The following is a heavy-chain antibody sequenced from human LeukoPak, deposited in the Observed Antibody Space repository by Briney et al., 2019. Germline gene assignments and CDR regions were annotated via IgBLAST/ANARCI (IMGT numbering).Heavy chain of an antibody. CDR3: AKRGGTSSTVTTRDYYYYYYMDV. J-gene: IGHJ6*03. D-gene: IGHD4-17*01. Sequence: GGSLRLSCAASGFTFSSYWMNWVRQAPGKGVEWVAFIRYDGSNKYYADSVKGRFTISRDNSKNTLYLQMNSLRAEDTAVYYCAKRGGTSSTVTTRDYYYYYYMDVWGKGTTVTISS. CDR1: GFTFSSYW. V-gene: IGHV3-30*02. CDR2: IRYDGSNK.